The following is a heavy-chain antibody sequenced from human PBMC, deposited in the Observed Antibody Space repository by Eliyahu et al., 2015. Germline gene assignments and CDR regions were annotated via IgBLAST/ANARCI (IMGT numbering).Heavy chain of an antibody. CDR2: ISSSGSTI. Sequence: QVQLVESGGGLVKPGGSLRLSCAASGFXFXXYYMXLXXQAPGKGLEGVSYISSSGSTIYYADSVKGRFTISRDNAKNSLYLQMNSLRAEDTAVYYCASSTYYDYVWGSYRPGHDAFDIWGQGTMVTVSS. D-gene: IGHD3-16*02. J-gene: IGHJ3*02. CDR1: GFXFXXYY. V-gene: IGHV3-11*01. CDR3: ASSTYYDYVWGSYRPGHDAFDI.